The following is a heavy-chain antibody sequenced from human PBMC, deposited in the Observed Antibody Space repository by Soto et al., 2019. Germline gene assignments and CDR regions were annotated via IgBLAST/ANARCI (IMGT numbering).Heavy chain of an antibody. CDR3: ARVDSSGSYFAY. J-gene: IGHJ4*02. CDR2: IYYTGST. CDR1: GGSISSYY. Sequence: QVQLQESGPGLVKPSETLSLTCTVSGGSISSYYWSWIRQPPGKGLAWIAYIYYTGSTNYNPSLKSRVTLSAATSKNQFSLKLSSVTAADTAMYYCARVDSSGSYFAYWGQGTLVTVSS. V-gene: IGHV4-59*01. D-gene: IGHD3-22*01.